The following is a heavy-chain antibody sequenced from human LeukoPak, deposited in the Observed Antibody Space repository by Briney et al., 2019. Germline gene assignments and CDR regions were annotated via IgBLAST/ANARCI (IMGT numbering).Heavy chain of an antibody. D-gene: IGHD4-17*01. Sequence: GGSLRLSCAAFGFTFSDYAMNWVRQAPGRGLEWVSTISGRGDYTYYADSEKGQFTISRDNSNNTMYLQINSLRAEDTAVYFCARGYGALSGWGQGTLVTVSS. CDR1: GFTFSDYA. CDR3: ARGYGALSG. V-gene: IGHV3-23*01. CDR2: ISGRGDYT. J-gene: IGHJ4*02.